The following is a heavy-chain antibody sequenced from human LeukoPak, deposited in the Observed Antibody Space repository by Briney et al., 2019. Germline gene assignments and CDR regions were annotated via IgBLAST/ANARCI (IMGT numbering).Heavy chain of an antibody. Sequence: PGGSLRLSCAASGFTFSSYGMHWVRQAPGKGLEWVAVIWYDGSNKYYADSVKGRFTISRDSSKNTLYLQMNSLRAEDTAVYYCAKSDYGGNSPRAFDIWGQGTMVTVSS. CDR1: GFTFSSYG. D-gene: IGHD4-23*01. J-gene: IGHJ3*02. V-gene: IGHV3-33*06. CDR3: AKSDYGGNSPRAFDI. CDR2: IWYDGSNK.